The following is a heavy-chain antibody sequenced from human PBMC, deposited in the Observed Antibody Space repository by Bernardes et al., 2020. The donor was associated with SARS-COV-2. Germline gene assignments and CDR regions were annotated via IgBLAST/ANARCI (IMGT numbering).Heavy chain of an antibody. CDR1: GGSISSSSYY. D-gene: IGHD2-2*02. J-gene: IGHJ5*02. V-gene: IGHV4-39*07. CDR2: IYYSGST. CDR3: ARDPRFCSSTSCYTPAWFDP. Sequence: LSLTCTVSGGSISSSSYYWGWIRQPPGKGLEWIGSIYYSGSTYYNPSLKSRVTISVDTSKNQFSLKLSSVTAADTAVYYCARDPRFCSSTSCYTPAWFDPWGQGTLVTVSS.